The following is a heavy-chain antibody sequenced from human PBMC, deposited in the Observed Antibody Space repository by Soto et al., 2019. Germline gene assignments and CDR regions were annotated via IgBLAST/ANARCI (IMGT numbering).Heavy chain of an antibody. CDR2: ILYDGRNK. V-gene: IGHV3-30*18. CDR3: AKERQKGLFGVFTYFDY. Sequence: QVQLVESGGGVVQPGRSLRLSCAASGFTFSRYGMHWVRQAPGKVGERVAAILYDGRNKYYGDSVKGRFTISRDNSKTPLTLHMNSPRTEDTALYYCAKERQKGLFGVFTYFDYWGQGTLVTVSS. CDR1: GFTFSRYG. D-gene: IGHD3-3*01. J-gene: IGHJ4*02.